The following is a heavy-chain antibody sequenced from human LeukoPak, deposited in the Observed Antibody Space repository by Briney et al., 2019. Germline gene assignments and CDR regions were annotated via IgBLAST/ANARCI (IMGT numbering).Heavy chain of an antibody. CDR3: GGAVWELLPLWRGGAIDY. V-gene: IGHV4-39*07. J-gene: IGHJ4*02. CDR2: IYYSGST. Sequence: GSLRLSCAASGFTFSSYAMHWIRQPPGKGLEWVGSIYYSGSTYYNPSLQNRVTISVGTSKNQFFLKLSSVSAADTAVYYCGGAVWELLPLWRGGAIDYWGQGTLVIVSS. CDR1: GFTFSSYA. D-gene: IGHD1-26*01.